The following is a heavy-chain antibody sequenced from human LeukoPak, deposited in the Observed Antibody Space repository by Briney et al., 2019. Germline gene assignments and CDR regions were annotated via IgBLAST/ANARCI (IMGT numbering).Heavy chain of an antibody. CDR3: AKSDFYSMDV. CDR2: IYYSGGT. D-gene: IGHD2-21*02. J-gene: IGHJ6*04. CDR1: GGSINSPPYY. Sequence: SETLSLTYTVSGGSINSPPYYWGWIRQPPGKGLEWIGTIYYSGGTYYNPSLKSRVTISVETSNNQFSLSLNSVTAADTAVYYCAKSDFYSMDVWGKGTTVTVSS. V-gene: IGHV4-39*07.